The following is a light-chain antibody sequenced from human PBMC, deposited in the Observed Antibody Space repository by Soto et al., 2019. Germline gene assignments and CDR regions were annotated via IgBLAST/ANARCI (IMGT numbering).Light chain of an antibody. J-gene: IGLJ3*02. V-gene: IGLV1-47*01. CDR3: AAWNDSLSGVV. CDR2: RNN. Sequence: QPVLTQPPSASGTPGQRVTISCSGSSSNIGSNYVYWYQQLPGTAPKLLIYRNNQRRSGVPDRFSGSKSGTSASLAISGLRSEDEANYYCAAWNDSLSGVVFGGGTKVTVL. CDR1: SSNIGSNY.